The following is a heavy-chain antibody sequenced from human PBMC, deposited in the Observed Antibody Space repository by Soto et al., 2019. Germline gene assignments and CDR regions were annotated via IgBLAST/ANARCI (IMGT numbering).Heavy chain of an antibody. J-gene: IGHJ3*02. CDR2: IRDSGHST. CDR1: GFTFSTYS. Sequence: EVQLLESGGGLVQPGGSLRLSCAASGFTFSTYSMNWVRQAPGKGLEWVSTIRDSGHSTHYADSVRGRFAISRDNSKNTLFLQMNSLRAEDTAVYYCARVKAQILSSGWYGGDDIWGQGTMVTVSS. V-gene: IGHV3-23*01. D-gene: IGHD6-19*01. CDR3: ARVKAQILSSGWYGGDDI.